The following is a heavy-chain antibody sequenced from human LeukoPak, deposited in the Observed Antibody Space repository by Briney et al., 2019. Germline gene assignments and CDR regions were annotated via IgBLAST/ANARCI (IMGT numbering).Heavy chain of an antibody. CDR1: GFTFNTYG. Sequence: PGGSLRLSCVASGFTFNTYGIHWVRQAPGKGLEWVAVIWYDGSNKYYADSVKGRFTISRDNAKNSLYLQMNSLRDEDTAVYYCARETGSGSYDNWFDPWGQGTLVTVSS. J-gene: IGHJ5*02. D-gene: IGHD1-26*01. CDR2: IWYDGSNK. V-gene: IGHV3-33*01. CDR3: ARETGSGSYDNWFDP.